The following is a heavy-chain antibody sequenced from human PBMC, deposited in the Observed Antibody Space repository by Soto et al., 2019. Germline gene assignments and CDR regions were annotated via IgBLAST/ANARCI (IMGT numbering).Heavy chain of an antibody. V-gene: IGHV1-18*01. J-gene: IGHJ3*02. D-gene: IGHD6-19*01. Sequence: GASVKVSCKASSYTFTSYGISWVRQAPGQGLEWMGWISAYNGNTNYAQKLQGRVTMTTDTSTSTACMELRSLRSDDTAVYYCARVGEWLVQNAFDIWGQGTMVTVSS. CDR1: SYTFTSYG. CDR3: ARVGEWLVQNAFDI. CDR2: ISAYNGNT.